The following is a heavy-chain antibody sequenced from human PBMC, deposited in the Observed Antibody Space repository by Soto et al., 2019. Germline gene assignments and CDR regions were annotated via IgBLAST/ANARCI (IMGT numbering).Heavy chain of an antibody. V-gene: IGHV1-18*01. J-gene: IGHJ4*01. CDR2: ISAFNGKT. CDR3: ARDRVPKSSGFFPFDY. D-gene: IGHD3-22*01. CDR1: GYTFNIYG. Sequence: QIQLVQSGAEVTKPGASVKVSCKASGYTFNIYGINWVRQAPGQGLEWMGWISAFNGKTNYAQNVQGRVTMTTDTSASTAYVELRSLRSDDTAVYYCARDRVPKSSGFFPFDYWGHGTLGTVSS.